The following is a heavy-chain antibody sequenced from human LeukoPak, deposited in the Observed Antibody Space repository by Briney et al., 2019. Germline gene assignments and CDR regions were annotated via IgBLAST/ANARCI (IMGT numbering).Heavy chain of an antibody. V-gene: IGHV7-4-1*02. D-gene: IGHD3-22*01. J-gene: IGHJ1*01. CDR1: GYTFTSYA. CDR2: INTNTGNP. CDR3: AREVFGDYDSSGYYYFQH. Sequence: VASVKVSCKASGYTFTSYAMNWVRQAPGQGLEWMGWINTNTGNPTYAQGFTGRFVFSLDTSVSTAYLQISSLKAEDTAVYYCAREVFGDYDSSGYYYFQHWGQGTLVTVSS.